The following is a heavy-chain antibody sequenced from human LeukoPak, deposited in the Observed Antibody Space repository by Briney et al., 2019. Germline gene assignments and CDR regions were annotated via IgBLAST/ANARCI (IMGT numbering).Heavy chain of an antibody. J-gene: IGHJ6*02. D-gene: IGHD1-26*01. CDR2: IYPRDGST. V-gene: IGHV1-46*01. Sequence: VASVTVSCTASGYTFTSNYIHWVRQAPGQGLEWMGMIYPRDGSTSYAQKFQGRVIVTRDTSTSTVHMELSGLRSEDTAVYFCARDGGSFSYNMDVWGQGTTVTVSS. CDR1: GYTFTSNY. CDR3: ARDGGSFSYNMDV.